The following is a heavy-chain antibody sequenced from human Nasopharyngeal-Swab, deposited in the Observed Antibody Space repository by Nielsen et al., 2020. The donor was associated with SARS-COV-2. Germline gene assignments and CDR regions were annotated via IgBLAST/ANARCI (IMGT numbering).Heavy chain of an antibody. CDR2: IKSKTDGGAT. V-gene: IGHV3-15*01. CDR1: GLTFRNAW. CDR3: TTYYGDSHSYFYYHAMDV. J-gene: IGHJ6*02. Sequence: GGSLRLSCAASGLTFRNAWMNWARQVPGRGLEWVGRIKSKTDGGATVYAAPVKGRFSISRDDSKNTIYVQMNSLKTEDTAVYYCTTYYGDSHSYFYYHAMDVWGQGTTVTVSS. D-gene: IGHD4-17*01.